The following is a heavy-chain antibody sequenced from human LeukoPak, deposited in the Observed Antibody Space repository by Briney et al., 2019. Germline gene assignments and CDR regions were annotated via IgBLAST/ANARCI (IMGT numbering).Heavy chain of an antibody. CDR1: GDSISRHY. V-gene: IGHV4-59*11. CDR2: IYYSGST. Sequence: SETLSLTCTVSGDSISRHYWSWIRQPPGKGLEWIGYIYYSGSTNYHPSLKSRVTISVDTSKNQFSLKLSSVTAADTAVYYCAGTAATLVDYYYYYMDVWGKGTTVTVSS. J-gene: IGHJ6*03. D-gene: IGHD6-13*01. CDR3: AGTAATLVDYYYYYMDV.